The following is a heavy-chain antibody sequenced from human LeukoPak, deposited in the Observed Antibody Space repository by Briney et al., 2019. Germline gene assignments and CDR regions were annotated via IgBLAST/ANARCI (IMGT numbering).Heavy chain of an antibody. Sequence: ASVKVSCKASGYTFSSYGISWVRQAPGQGLEWMGWISAYNGNTNYAQKLQGRVTMTTDTSTSTAHMELRSLRSDDTAAYYCARSGIAAAGTYYDKTPFDYWGQGTLVTVSS. CDR2: ISAYNGNT. CDR1: GYTFSSYG. J-gene: IGHJ4*02. CDR3: ARSGIAAAGTYYDKTPFDY. D-gene: IGHD6-13*01. V-gene: IGHV1-18*01.